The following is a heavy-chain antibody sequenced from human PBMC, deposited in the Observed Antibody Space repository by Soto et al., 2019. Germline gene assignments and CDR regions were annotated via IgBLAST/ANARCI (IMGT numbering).Heavy chain of an antibody. V-gene: IGHV3-23*01. Sequence: PGGSLRLSCAASGFTLSSYAMSWVRQAPGKGLEWVSAISNSGGSTYYADSVKGRFTISRDNSKNTLYLQMNSLRAEDTAVYYCARTGSSSWLHYFDYWRQGTLVTVSS. CDR1: GFTLSSYA. CDR3: ARTGSSSWLHYFDY. D-gene: IGHD6-13*01. J-gene: IGHJ4*02. CDR2: ISNSGGST.